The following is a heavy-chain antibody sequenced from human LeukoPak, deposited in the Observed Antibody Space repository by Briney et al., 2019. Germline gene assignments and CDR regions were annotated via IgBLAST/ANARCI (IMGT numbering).Heavy chain of an antibody. V-gene: IGHV3-23*01. D-gene: IGHD3-22*01. J-gene: IGHJ4*02. CDR3: AKVYDSSGYYYVIADY. CDR1: GFTFSSYA. Sequence: PGGSLRLSCAASGFTFSSYAMSWVRQAPGKGLEWVLAISGSGGSTYYADSVKGRFTISRDNSKNTLYLQMNSLRAEDTAVYYCAKVYDSSGYYYVIADYWGQGTLVTVSS. CDR2: ISGSGGST.